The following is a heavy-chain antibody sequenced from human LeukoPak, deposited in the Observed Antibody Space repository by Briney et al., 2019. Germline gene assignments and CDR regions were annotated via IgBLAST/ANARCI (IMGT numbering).Heavy chain of an antibody. J-gene: IGHJ6*03. CDR1: GFKFGEYP. CDR3: TRVFGNYVDYYYMDV. Sequence: GGSLRLSCTASGFKFGEYPMSWVRQAPGTGLEWVGFIGSKAYGGTTEYAASVKGRFTISRDDSKSIAYLQMNSLKTEDTAVYFCTRVFGNYVDYYYMDVWGKGTTVTVSS. CDR2: IGSKAYGGTT. V-gene: IGHV3-49*04. D-gene: IGHD4-11*01.